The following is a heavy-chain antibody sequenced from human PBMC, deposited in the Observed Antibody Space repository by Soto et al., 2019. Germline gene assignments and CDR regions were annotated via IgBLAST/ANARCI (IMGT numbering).Heavy chain of an antibody. V-gene: IGHV3-48*01. Sequence: GGSLRLSCAASGFTFITYSMNWVRQAPGKGLEWVSYISSSSSTIHYADSVKGRFTISRDNAKNSLYLQMNSLRAEDTAVYYYARAFLNYDSSGYHFDYWGQGTLVTVSS. J-gene: IGHJ4*02. D-gene: IGHD3-22*01. CDR2: ISSSSSTI. CDR1: GFTFITYS. CDR3: ARAFLNYDSSGYHFDY.